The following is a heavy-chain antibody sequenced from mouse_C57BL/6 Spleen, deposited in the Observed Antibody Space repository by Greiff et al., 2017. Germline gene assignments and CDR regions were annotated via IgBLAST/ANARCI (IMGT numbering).Heavy chain of an antibody. Sequence: QVQLQQSGAELVRPGPSVKVSCKASGYAFTNYLIEWVKQRPGQGLEWIGVINPGSGGTNYNEKFKGKATLTADKSSSTAYMQLSSLTSEDSAVYFCARGHYGNYGAMDYWGQGTSVTVSS. V-gene: IGHV1-54*01. CDR1: GYAFTNYL. CDR3: ARGHYGNYGAMDY. CDR2: INPGSGGT. D-gene: IGHD2-1*01. J-gene: IGHJ4*01.